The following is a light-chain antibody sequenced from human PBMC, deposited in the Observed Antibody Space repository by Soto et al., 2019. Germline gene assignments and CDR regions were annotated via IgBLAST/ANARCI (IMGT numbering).Light chain of an antibody. CDR3: AAWDDSLNGHVV. CDR1: SSNIGSNI. CDR2: SNS. Sequence: QSVLIQPPSASGTPGQRVTISCSGSSSNIGSNIVNWYQHLPGTAPKLLIYSNSHRPAGVPDRISGFKSGTSASLAISGLQPEDEADYYCAAWDDSLNGHVVFGGGTKLTVL. V-gene: IGLV1-44*01. J-gene: IGLJ2*01.